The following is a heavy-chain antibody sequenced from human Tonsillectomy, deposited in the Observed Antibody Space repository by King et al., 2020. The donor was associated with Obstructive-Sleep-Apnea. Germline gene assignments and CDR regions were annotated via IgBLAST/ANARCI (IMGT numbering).Heavy chain of an antibody. CDR3: AKDLSDGDHPSYFDY. D-gene: IGHD4-17*01. CDR2: TSYDGSKK. CDR1: GFSFSSYG. Sequence: QLVQSGGGVVQPGRSLRLSCAASGFSFSSYGMHWVRQAPGKGLEWVAGTSYDGSKKYYPYSVKGRFTISRDNSKNTVYLQMNSLRAEDTAVYYCAKDLSDGDHPSYFDYWGQGTLVTVSS. J-gene: IGHJ4*02. V-gene: IGHV3-30*18.